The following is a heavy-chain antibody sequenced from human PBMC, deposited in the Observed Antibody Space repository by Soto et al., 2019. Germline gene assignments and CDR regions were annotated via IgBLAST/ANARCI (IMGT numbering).Heavy chain of an antibody. Sequence: QVQLQESGPGLVKPSGTLSLTCAVSGVSISSHDWWPWVRQPPGKGLEGIGESHESGNTNYNSSLESRVTISLDKSKNQFSLKLTSVTVADTAVYYCATRDSGRFYWGQGTLVTVSS. CDR3: ATRDSGRFY. V-gene: IGHV4-4*02. CDR2: SHESGNT. D-gene: IGHD5-12*01. J-gene: IGHJ4*02. CDR1: GVSISSHDW.